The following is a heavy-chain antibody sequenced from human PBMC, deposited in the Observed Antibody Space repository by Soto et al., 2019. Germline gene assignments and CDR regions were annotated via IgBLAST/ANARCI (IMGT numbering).Heavy chain of an antibody. D-gene: IGHD6-19*01. Sequence: GGTLRLSCAASGFNFGVFGMHWVRQAPGKGLEWLSVLSYEGSEEYYADSLSGRFTISRDNSKNTLFLQMDSLRVDDTGVYYCALTRRSSLLEVSGPGFEYWGQGTLVTVSS. CDR2: LSYEGSEE. CDR1: GFNFGVFG. J-gene: IGHJ4*02. V-gene: IGHV3-30*03. CDR3: ALTRRSSLLEVSGPGFEY.